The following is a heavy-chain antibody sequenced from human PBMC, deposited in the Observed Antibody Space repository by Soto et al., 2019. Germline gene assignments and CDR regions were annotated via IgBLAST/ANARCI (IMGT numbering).Heavy chain of an antibody. CDR3: ARVGGSGSYGLGNWFDP. V-gene: IGHV4-31*03. Sequence: SETLSLTCTVSGGSISSGGYYWSWIRQHPGKGLEWIGYIYYSGSTYYNPSLKSRVTISVDTSKNQFSLKLSSVTAADTAVYYCARVGGSGSYGLGNWFDPWGQGTLVTVSS. CDR2: IYYSGST. J-gene: IGHJ5*02. CDR1: GGSISSGGYY. D-gene: IGHD3-10*01.